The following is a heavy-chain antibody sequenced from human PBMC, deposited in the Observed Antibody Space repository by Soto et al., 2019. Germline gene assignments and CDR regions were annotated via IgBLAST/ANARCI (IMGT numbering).Heavy chain of an antibody. J-gene: IGHJ4*02. CDR2: IDPSDSYT. D-gene: IGHD1-26*01. Sequence: GESLKISCKGSGYSFTSYWISWVRQMPGKGLEWMGRIDPSDSYTNYSPSFQGHVTISADKSISTAYLQLSSLRAEDSAVYYCAKDDGKNISVSFDSWGQGALVTVSS. CDR3: AKDDGKNISVSFDS. V-gene: IGHV5-10-1*01. CDR1: GYSFTSYW.